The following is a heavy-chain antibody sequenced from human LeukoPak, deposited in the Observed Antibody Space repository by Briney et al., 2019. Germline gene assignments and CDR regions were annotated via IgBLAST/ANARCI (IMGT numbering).Heavy chain of an antibody. CDR1: GGSISSSSYY. J-gene: IGHJ3*02. CDR3: AKDPHPDIVATIDAFDI. Sequence: SETLSLTCTVSGGSISSSSYYWGWIRQPPGKGLEWIGSIYYSGSTYYNPSLKSRVTISVDTSKNQFSLKLSSVTAADTAVYYCAKDPHPDIVATIDAFDIWGQGTMVTVSS. CDR2: IYYSGST. V-gene: IGHV4-39*02. D-gene: IGHD5-12*01.